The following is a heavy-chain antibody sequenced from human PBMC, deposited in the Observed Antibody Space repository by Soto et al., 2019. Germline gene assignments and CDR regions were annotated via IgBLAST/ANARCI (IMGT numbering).Heavy chain of an antibody. J-gene: IGHJ5*01. CDR3: AGGGGSPGT. Sequence: EVQLVESGGGLVQPGGSLRLSCAVSGFSFSDYWMSWVRQAPEKGLEWVAIIKEDGSEKYYVDSVKGRFSISRDNAKNSVYQQMNSLRGEDTAVYYGAGGGGSPGTWGQEPWSPSPQ. V-gene: IGHV3-7*04. CDR2: IKEDGSEK. CDR1: GFSFSDYW. D-gene: IGHD3-16*01.